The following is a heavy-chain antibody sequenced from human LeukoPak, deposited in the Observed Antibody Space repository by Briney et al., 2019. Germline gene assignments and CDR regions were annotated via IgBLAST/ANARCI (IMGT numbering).Heavy chain of an antibody. D-gene: IGHD6-13*01. CDR1: GGSISSYY. CDR2: IYYSGST. J-gene: IGHJ4*02. CDR3: ASSRGSIDSSSWLWDVDY. V-gene: IGHV4-59*08. Sequence: SETVSLTCTVSGGSISSYYWSWIRQPPGKGLEWIGYIYYSGSTNYNPSLKSRVTISVDTSKNQFSLKLSSVTAADTAVYYCASSRGSIDSSSWLWDVDYWGQGTLVTVSS.